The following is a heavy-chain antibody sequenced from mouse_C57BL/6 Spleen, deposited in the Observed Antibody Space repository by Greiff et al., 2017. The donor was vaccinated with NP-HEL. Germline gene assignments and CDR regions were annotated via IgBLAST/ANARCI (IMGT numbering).Heavy chain of an antibody. CDR2: IYPGDGDT. D-gene: IGHD6-1*01. V-gene: IGHV1-82*01. CDR1: GYAFSSSW. Sequence: QVQLKQSGPELVKPGASVKISCKASGYAFSSSWMNWVKQRPGKGLEWIGRIYPGDGDTNYNGKFKGKATLTADKSSSTAYMQLSSLTSEDSAVYFCARSASGWYFDVWNTGTTVTVSS. J-gene: IGHJ1*03. CDR3: ARSASGWYFDV.